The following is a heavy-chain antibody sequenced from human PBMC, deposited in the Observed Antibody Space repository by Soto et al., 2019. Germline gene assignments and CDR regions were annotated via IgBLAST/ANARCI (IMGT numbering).Heavy chain of an antibody. V-gene: IGHV3-30-3*01. CDR1: GFTFSSYA. CDR3: ARDTCPDFDY. CDR2: ISYDGSNK. D-gene: IGHD3-16*01. Sequence: QVQLVESGGGVVQPGRSLSLSCAASGFTFSSYAMHWVRQAPGKGLEWVAVISYDGSNKYYADSVKGRFTISRDNSKNTLYLQMNSLRAVVTAVYYCARDTCPDFDYWGQGNLVTVSS. J-gene: IGHJ4*02.